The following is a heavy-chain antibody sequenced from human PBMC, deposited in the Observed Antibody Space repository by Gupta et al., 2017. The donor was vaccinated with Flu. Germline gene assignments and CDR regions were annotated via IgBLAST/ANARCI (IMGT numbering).Heavy chain of an antibody. J-gene: IGHJ4*02. D-gene: IGHD6-13*01. V-gene: IGHV4-34*01. CDR1: GGSFSGYY. Sequence: QVQLQQWGAGLLKPSETLSLTCAVYGGSFSGYYWSWIRQPPGKGLEWIGKINHSGSTNYNPSLKSRVTISVDTSKNQFSLKLSSVTAADTAVYYCARGRGYSSSRDLDYWGQGTLVTVSS. CDR2: INHSGST. CDR3: ARGRGYSSSRDLDY.